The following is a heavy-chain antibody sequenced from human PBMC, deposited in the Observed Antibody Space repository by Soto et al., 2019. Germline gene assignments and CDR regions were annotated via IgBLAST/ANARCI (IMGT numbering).Heavy chain of an antibody. J-gene: IGHJ4*02. CDR3: AGCWAYCSSTRGHNGSYFDY. CDR1: GGTFSSYA. V-gene: IGHV1-69*13. D-gene: IGHD2-2*01. Sequence: SVMVSCKDSGGTFSSYAISWVRQASGQALEWMGGIIPIFGTANYAQKCQGRVTITADESTSTAYMELSSLRSEDTAVYSCAGCWAYCSSTRGHNGSYFDYWGQGTLVTVST. CDR2: IIPIFGTA.